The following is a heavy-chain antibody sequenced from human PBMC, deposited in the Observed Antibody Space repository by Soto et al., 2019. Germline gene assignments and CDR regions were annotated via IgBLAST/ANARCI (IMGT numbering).Heavy chain of an antibody. Sequence: GGSLRLSCAASGFTFSSYAMHWVRQAPGKGLEWVAVISYDGSNKYYADSVKGRFTISRDNSKNTLYLQMNSLRAEDTAVYYCARDVVVVPAAPESSYYYYGMDVWGQGTTVTV. D-gene: IGHD2-2*01. J-gene: IGHJ6*02. CDR2: ISYDGSNK. CDR3: ARDVVVVPAAPESSYYYYGMDV. V-gene: IGHV3-30-3*01. CDR1: GFTFSSYA.